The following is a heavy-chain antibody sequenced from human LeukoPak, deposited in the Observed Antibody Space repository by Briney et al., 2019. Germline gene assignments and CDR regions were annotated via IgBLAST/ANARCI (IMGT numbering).Heavy chain of an antibody. D-gene: IGHD5-12*01. V-gene: IGHV1-46*01. CDR2: INPSGGST. CDR1: GYTFTSYY. Sequence: ASVKVSCKASGYTFTSYYMHWVRQAPGQGLEWMGIINPSGGSTSYAQKFQGRVTMTRDTSTSTVYIELSRLRSEDTAVYYCARGYSGYDSHVYYYYGMDDWGQGTTVTVSS. CDR3: ARGYSGYDSHVYYYYGMDD. J-gene: IGHJ6*02.